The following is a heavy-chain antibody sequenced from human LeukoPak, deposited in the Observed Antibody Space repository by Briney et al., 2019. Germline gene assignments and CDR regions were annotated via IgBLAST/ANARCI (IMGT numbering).Heavy chain of an antibody. J-gene: IGHJ4*02. Sequence: HPGGSLRLSCAASGFPFSSYGMHWVRKAPGKGLEWVARLVYDARSDYANFVKGRFSISRDDSKNTLFLDMSNLRVEDTAPYYCARDLSAAFDFWGQGVLVTVSS. CDR3: ARDLSAAFDF. CDR2: LVYDARS. D-gene: IGHD6-25*01. V-gene: IGHV3-33*01. CDR1: GFPFSSYG.